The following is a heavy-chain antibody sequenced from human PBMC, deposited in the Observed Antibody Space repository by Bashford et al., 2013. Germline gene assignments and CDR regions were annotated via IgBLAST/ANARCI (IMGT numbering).Heavy chain of an antibody. CDR3: ATALASSSGSHAPGDYFDY. J-gene: IGHJ4*01. D-gene: IGHD3-22*01. V-gene: IGHV1-24*01. CDR2: FDPEDGET. Sequence: ASVKVSCKASGYTLTELSMHWVRQAPGKGLEWMGGFDPEDGETIYAQKFQGRVTMTEDTSTDTAYMELSSLRSEDTAVYYCATALASSSGSHAPGDYFDYWGRGTLVTVSS. CDR1: GYTLTELS.